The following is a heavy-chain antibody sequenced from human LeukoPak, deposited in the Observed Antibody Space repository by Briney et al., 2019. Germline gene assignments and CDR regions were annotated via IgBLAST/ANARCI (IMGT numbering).Heavy chain of an antibody. J-gene: IGHJ4*02. CDR2: ISYDGSNK. Sequence: GGSLRLSCAASGFTFSSYAMHWARQAPGKGLEWVAVISYDGSNKYYADSVKGRFTISRDNSKNTLYLQMNSLRAEDTAVYYCAREVVTLDFDYWGQGTLVTVSS. CDR3: AREVVTLDFDY. CDR1: GFTFSSYA. D-gene: IGHD4-23*01. V-gene: IGHV3-30-3*01.